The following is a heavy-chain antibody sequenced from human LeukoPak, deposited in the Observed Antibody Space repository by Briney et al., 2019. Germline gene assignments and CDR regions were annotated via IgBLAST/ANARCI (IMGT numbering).Heavy chain of an antibody. Sequence: ASVKVSCKASRYTFSSYDINWVRQATGQGLEWMGWMNPDSRNTGCAQKFQGRVTMTRNTSINTAYMELGGLTSDDTAVYFCARGSHRGYCTTTDCYTVDYWGQGTPVYVSS. CDR3: ARGSHRGYCTTTDCYTVDY. D-gene: IGHD2-2*02. V-gene: IGHV1-8*01. CDR1: RYTFSSYD. J-gene: IGHJ4*02. CDR2: MNPDSRNT.